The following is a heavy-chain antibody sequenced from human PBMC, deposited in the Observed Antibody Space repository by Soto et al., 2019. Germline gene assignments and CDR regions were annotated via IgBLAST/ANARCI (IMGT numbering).Heavy chain of an antibody. J-gene: IGHJ4*02. CDR2: ISVDNYNT. D-gene: IGHD3-10*01. V-gene: IGHV1-18*01. CDR3: ARGGGYYGSGTYPFDY. Sequence: QVQLVQSGAEVKKPGASVKVSCKTSGYTFSNYGIAWVRQAPGQGLEWMGWISVDNYNTNYAQTLQGRVTMTRDISTSTAYMELRRLISDDTAVDYCARGGGYYGSGTYPFDYWGQGTLVTVSS. CDR1: GYTFSNYG.